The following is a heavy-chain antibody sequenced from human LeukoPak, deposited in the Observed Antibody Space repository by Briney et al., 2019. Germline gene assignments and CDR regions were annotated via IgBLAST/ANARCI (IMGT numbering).Heavy chain of an antibody. V-gene: IGHV1-2*02. CDR3: ARKVVGSTHPLDY. J-gene: IGHJ4*02. D-gene: IGHD1-26*01. CDR1: GYTLSGNS. CDR2: INGESGDT. Sequence: ASVKVSCKASGYTLSGNSMHWVRQAPGQGLEWMGWINGESGDTKYAQRFQGRVTMTRGTSTTTVNMELTRLESDDTAVYYCARKVVGSTHPLDYWGQGTLVTVSS.